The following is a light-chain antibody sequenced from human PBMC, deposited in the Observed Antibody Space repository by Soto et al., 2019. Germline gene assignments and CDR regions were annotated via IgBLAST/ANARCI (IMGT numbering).Light chain of an antibody. J-gene: IGKJ1*01. CDR1: QGISSY. CDR2: ATS. Sequence: AIHMTQSPSSLSASTVDRVTITCRASQGISSYLAWYQQKPGKAPKLLIYATSTLQSGVPSRFSGSGSGTDFTLTISCLQSEDFATYYCQQYYSFPPTFGQGTKVDIK. CDR3: QQYYSFPPT. V-gene: IGKV1-8*01.